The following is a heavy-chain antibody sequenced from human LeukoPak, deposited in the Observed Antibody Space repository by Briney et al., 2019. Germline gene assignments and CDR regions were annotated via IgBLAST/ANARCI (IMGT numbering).Heavy chain of an antibody. J-gene: IGHJ4*02. Sequence: SETLSLTCTVSGGSISSGDYYWSWIRQPPGKGLERIGYIYYSGSTYYNPSLKSRVTISVDTSKNQFSLKLSSVTAADTAVYYCARARYYYDSSGYYLYYFDYWGQGTLVTVSS. CDR2: IYYSGST. V-gene: IGHV4-30-4*01. CDR1: GGSISSGDYY. CDR3: ARARYYYDSSGYYLYYFDY. D-gene: IGHD3-22*01.